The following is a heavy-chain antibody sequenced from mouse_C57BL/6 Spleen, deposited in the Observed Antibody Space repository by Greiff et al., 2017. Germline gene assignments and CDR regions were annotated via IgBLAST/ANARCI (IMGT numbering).Heavy chain of an antibody. Sequence: QVQLQQPGAELVQPGASVRLSCKASGYTFTSYWMHWVKPRPGQGLGWNGLAHPNCGSTNCNEKFMSKATLTVDKSSSTAYMQLSSLTAEDSAVYYCATTTVVATKWCFDVWGTGTTVTVSA. J-gene: IGHJ1*03. V-gene: IGHV1-64*01. CDR1: GYTFTSYW. CDR3: ATTTVVATKWCFDV. D-gene: IGHD1-1*01. CDR2: AHPNCGST.